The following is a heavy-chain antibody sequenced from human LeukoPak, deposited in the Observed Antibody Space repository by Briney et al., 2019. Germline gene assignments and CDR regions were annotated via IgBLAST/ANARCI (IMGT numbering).Heavy chain of an antibody. D-gene: IGHD2-15*01. Sequence: GGSLRLSCAASGFTFSSYAMHWVRQAPGKGLEWVAVISYDGSNKYYADSVKGRFTISRDSSKNTLYLQMNSLRAEDTAVYYCARWVVAAGFDYWGQGTLVTVSS. CDR2: ISYDGSNK. CDR3: ARWVVAAGFDY. J-gene: IGHJ4*02. CDR1: GFTFSSYA. V-gene: IGHV3-30-3*01.